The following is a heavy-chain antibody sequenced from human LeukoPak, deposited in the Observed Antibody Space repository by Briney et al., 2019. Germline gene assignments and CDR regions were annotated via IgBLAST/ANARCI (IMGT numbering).Heavy chain of an antibody. CDR3: ARGGMITFGGVIALDY. J-gene: IGHJ4*02. CDR1: GYTFTGYY. Sequence: GASVKVSCKASGYTFTGYYMHWVRQAPGQGLEWMGIINPSGGSTSYAQKFQGRVTMTRDMSTSTVYMELSSLRSEDTAVYYCARGGMITFGGVIALDYWGQGTLVTVSS. V-gene: IGHV1-46*01. CDR2: INPSGGST. D-gene: IGHD3-16*02.